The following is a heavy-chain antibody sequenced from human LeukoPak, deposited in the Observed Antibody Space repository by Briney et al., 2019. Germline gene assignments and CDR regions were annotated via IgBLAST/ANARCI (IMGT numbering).Heavy chain of an antibody. CDR1: GFTFSSYS. CDR2: ISSSSSYI. J-gene: IGHJ4*02. D-gene: IGHD6-13*01. V-gene: IGHV3-21*01. Sequence: GGSLRLSCAASGFTFSSYSMNWVRQAPGKGPEWVSSISSSSSYIYYADSVKGRFTISRDNAKNSLYLQMNSLRAEDTAVYYCARDSSSWRIFDYWGQGTLVTVSS. CDR3: ARDSSSWRIFDY.